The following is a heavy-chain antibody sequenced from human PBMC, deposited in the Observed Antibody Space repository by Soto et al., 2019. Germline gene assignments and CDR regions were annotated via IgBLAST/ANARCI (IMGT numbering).Heavy chain of an antibody. V-gene: IGHV1-69*06. Sequence: ASVKVSCKASGGTFSSYAISWVRQAPGQGLEWMGGIIPIFGTANYAQKFQGRVTITADKSTSTAYMELSSLRSEDTAVYYCARDIAAPGFYYYYGMDVWGQGTTVTVSS. D-gene: IGHD6-6*01. CDR3: ARDIAAPGFYYYYGMDV. J-gene: IGHJ6*02. CDR2: IIPIFGTA. CDR1: GGTFSSYA.